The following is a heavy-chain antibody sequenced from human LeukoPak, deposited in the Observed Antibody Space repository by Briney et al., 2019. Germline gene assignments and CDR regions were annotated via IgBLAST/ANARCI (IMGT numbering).Heavy chain of an antibody. J-gene: IGHJ4*02. CDR3: ARADILTGYYGGSWYYFDY. CDR2: IYYSGST. V-gene: IGHV4-59*01. D-gene: IGHD3-9*01. Sequence: KSSETLSLTCTVSGGSISSYYWSWIRQPPGKGLEWIGYIYYSGSTNYNPSLKSRVTISVDTSKNQFSLKLSSVTAADTAVYYCARADILTGYYGGSWYYFDYWGQGTLVTVSS. CDR1: GGSISSYY.